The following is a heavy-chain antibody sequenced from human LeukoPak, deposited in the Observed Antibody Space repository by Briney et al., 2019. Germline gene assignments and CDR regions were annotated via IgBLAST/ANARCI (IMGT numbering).Heavy chain of an antibody. V-gene: IGHV1-2*02. CDR2: INPNSGGT. Sequence: ASVKVSCKASGYTFTGYYMHWVRQAPGQGLEWMGWINPNSGGTNYAQKFQGRVTMTRDTSISTAYMELSRLRSDDTAVYYCARDGHYYYYYMDVWGKGTMVTISS. J-gene: IGHJ6*03. CDR1: GYTFTGYY. CDR3: ARDGHYYYYYMDV.